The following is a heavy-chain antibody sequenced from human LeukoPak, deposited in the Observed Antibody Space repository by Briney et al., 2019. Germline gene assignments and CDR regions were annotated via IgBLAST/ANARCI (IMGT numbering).Heavy chain of an antibody. V-gene: IGHV4-4*02. CDR3: ARSGYSYGYSYFDY. CDR2: IYHSGST. Sequence: SETLSLTCAVSGGSISSSNWWSWVRQPPGKGLEWIGEIYHSGSTNYNPSLKSRVTISVDTSKNQFSLKLSSVTAADTAVYYCARSGYSYGYSYFDYWGQGTLVTVSS. D-gene: IGHD5-18*01. CDR1: GGSISSSNW. J-gene: IGHJ4*02.